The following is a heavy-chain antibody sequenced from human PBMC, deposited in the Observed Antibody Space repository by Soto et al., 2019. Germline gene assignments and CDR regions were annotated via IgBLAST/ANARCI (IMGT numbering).Heavy chain of an antibody. V-gene: IGHV3-30-3*01. CDR3: ARDLYSGSYLPVPSYYFDY. Sequence: PGGSLRLSCAASGFTFSSYAMHWVRQAPGKGLEWVAVISYDGSNKYYADSVKGRFTISRDNSKNTLYLQMNSLRAEDTAVYYCARDLYSGSYLPVPSYYFDYWGQGTLVTVSS. D-gene: IGHD1-26*01. J-gene: IGHJ4*02. CDR2: ISYDGSNK. CDR1: GFTFSSYA.